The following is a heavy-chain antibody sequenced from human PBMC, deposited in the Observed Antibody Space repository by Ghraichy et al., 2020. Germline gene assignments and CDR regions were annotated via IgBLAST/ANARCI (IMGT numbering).Heavy chain of an antibody. J-gene: IGHJ4*02. Sequence: GGSLRLSCAASGFTFSSYTMNWVRQAPGKGLEWVSSISSSSSYIYYADSLKGRFTISRDNAKNSLFLQMNSLRAEDTAVYYCARDRITFGGVIVRGYDYWGQGTLVTVSS. CDR2: ISSSSSYI. CDR1: GFTFSSYT. CDR3: ARDRITFGGVIVRGYDY. D-gene: IGHD3-16*02. V-gene: IGHV3-21*01.